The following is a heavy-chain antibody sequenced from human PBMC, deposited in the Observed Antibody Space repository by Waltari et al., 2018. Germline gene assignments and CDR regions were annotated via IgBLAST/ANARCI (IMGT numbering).Heavy chain of an antibody. CDR1: GFSFSDYG. CDR2: ISSSGPTI. CDR3: ARVWGVTTSDF. Sequence: EVQLVESGGGLVQLGGSLRASCAASGFSFSDYGMNWVRQAPGKGLEWLSFISSSGPTIPYADSVKGRFTVSRDNTKNSLSLQMNSLRAEDTAVYYCARVWGVTTSDFWGQGTLVTVSS. D-gene: IGHD4-17*01. V-gene: IGHV3-48*03. J-gene: IGHJ4*02.